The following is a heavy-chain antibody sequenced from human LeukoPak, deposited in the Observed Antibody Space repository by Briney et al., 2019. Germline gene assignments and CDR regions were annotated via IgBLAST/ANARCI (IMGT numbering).Heavy chain of an antibody. J-gene: IGHJ4*02. V-gene: IGHV4-4*02. D-gene: IGHD1-14*01. Sequence: PSETLSLTCTVSRDSTTSNFWSWVRQPPGKGLEWIGEIHRSGSPNYNPSLQSRVTISIDRSRNQIVLELSSVTAADTAVYYCAREILGGFNPGAYWGQGTLVTVSS. CDR2: IHRSGSP. CDR1: RDSTTSNF. CDR3: AREILGGFNPGAY.